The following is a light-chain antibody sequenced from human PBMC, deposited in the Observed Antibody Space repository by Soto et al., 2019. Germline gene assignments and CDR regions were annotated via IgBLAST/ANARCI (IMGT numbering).Light chain of an antibody. Sequence: QSALTQPPSASGTPGQRVTISCSGSSSNIGSNNVNRYQQLPGTAPKLLIYYNNQRPSGVPDRFSGSKSGTSASLAISGLQSEDEADYYCAAWDDGLNSYVFGTGTKVTVL. J-gene: IGLJ1*01. CDR2: YNN. CDR3: AAWDDGLNSYV. CDR1: SSNIGSNN. V-gene: IGLV1-44*01.